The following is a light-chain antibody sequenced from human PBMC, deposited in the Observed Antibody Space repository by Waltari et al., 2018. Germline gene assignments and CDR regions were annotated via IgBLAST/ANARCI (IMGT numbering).Light chain of an antibody. CDR3: QQYRNWPPLT. Sequence: EIVMMQSPVTLSVSPGESATLSCRASESVSNNLAWYQQRPGQAPRLLIYGASTRATGVPPRFSGTGSGTEFALTISSLQSEDFALYYCQQYRNWPPLTFGGGTKVEIK. J-gene: IGKJ4*01. CDR2: GAS. CDR1: ESVSNN. V-gene: IGKV3-15*01.